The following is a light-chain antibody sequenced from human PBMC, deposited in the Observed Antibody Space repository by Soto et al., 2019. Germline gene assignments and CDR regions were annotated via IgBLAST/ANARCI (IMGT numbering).Light chain of an antibody. CDR3: SAHAGSINVV. CDR2: EVT. CDR1: SSDVGGYDS. V-gene: IGLV2-8*01. Sequence: QSALTQPPSASGSPGQSVTISCAGTSSDVGGYDSVSWYQQHPGKVPKLMIYEVTKRPSGVPDRFFGSKSGNTASLTVSGLQAEDEADYYCSAHAGSINVVFGGGTKVTVL. J-gene: IGLJ2*01.